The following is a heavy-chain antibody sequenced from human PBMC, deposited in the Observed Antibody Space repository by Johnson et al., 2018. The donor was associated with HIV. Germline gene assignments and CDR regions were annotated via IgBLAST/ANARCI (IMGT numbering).Heavy chain of an antibody. Sequence: VQLVESGGGLVQPGGSLRLSCAASGFTFSSYDIHWVRQATGTGLEWVSAIGTAGDTYYPGSVKGRFTISRENAKNSLYLQMNSLRAGDTAVYYCARAYSGSYINDAFDIWGQGTMVTVSS. V-gene: IGHV3-13*01. CDR3: ARAYSGSYINDAFDI. CDR2: IGTAGDT. J-gene: IGHJ3*02. D-gene: IGHD1-26*01. CDR1: GFTFSSYD.